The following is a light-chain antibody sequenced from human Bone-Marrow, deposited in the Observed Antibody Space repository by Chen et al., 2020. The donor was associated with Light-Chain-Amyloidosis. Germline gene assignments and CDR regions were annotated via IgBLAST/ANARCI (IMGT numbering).Light chain of an antibody. CDR2: DDN. Sequence: QSALTLPASVSGSTGQSITISCTGTSSDVGSYNIVSWYQQHPGKAPKLMIYDDNKRPSGVSNRFSGSKSGNTASLTISGLQADDEADYYCCSYAGSSTWVFGGGTKLTVL. J-gene: IGLJ3*02. CDR3: CSYAGSSTWV. CDR1: SSDVGSYNI. V-gene: IGLV2-23*01.